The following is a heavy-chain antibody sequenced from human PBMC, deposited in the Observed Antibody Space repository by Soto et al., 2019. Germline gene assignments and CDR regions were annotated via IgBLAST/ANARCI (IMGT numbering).Heavy chain of an antibody. D-gene: IGHD6-13*01. Sequence: QVQLVESGGGVVQPGRSLRLSCAASGFTFSSYGMHWVRQAPGKGLEWVAVISYDGSNKYYADSVKGRFTISRDNSKNTLYRQMNSLRAEDTAVYYCAKGPCAAYYYYYGMDVWGQGTTVTVSS. J-gene: IGHJ6*02. V-gene: IGHV3-30*18. CDR3: AKGPCAAYYYYYGMDV. CDR2: ISYDGSNK. CDR1: GFTFSSYG.